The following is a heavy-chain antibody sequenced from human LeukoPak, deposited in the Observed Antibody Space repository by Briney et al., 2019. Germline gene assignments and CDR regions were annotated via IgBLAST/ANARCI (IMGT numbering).Heavy chain of an antibody. CDR3: ARDRAKHDAFDI. D-gene: IGHD3-10*01. J-gene: IGHJ3*02. CDR1: GGSVSSGSYY. CDR2: IYYSGST. Sequence: SETLSLTCTVSGGSVSSGSYYWSWIRQPPGKGLEWIGYIYYSGSTNYNPSLKSRVTISVDTSKNQFSLKLSSVTAADTAVYYCARDRAKHDAFDIWGQGTMVTVSS. V-gene: IGHV4-61*01.